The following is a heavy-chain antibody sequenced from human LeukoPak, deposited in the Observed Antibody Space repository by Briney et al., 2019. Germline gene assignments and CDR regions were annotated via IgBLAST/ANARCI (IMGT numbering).Heavy chain of an antibody. J-gene: IGHJ4*02. Sequence: SETLSLTCTVSGGSVTNYYWSWIRQPAGKGLEWIGHIYTTGTGDNPSLKSRVTLSLDTAKNQFSLRLNTVTDAVSAVYYCAREVGFFSVWGPGTLVTVSS. CDR1: GGSVTNYY. CDR2: IYTTGT. CDR3: AREVGFFSV. V-gene: IGHV4-4*07. D-gene: IGHD2-2*01.